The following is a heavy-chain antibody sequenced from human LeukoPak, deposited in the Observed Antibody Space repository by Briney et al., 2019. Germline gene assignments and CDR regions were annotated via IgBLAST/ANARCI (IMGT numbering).Heavy chain of an antibody. CDR3: ARDRSSGYGMDV. CDR2: ISGSGGST. D-gene: IGHD3-22*01. Sequence: PGGSLRLSCKGSGVMLNDYAMTWVRQAPGKGLEWVSAISGSGGSTYYADSVKGRFTISRDNSKNALYLQMNSLRAEDTAVYYCARDRSSGYGMDVWGQGTTVTVSS. CDR1: GVMLNDYA. V-gene: IGHV3-23*01. J-gene: IGHJ6*02.